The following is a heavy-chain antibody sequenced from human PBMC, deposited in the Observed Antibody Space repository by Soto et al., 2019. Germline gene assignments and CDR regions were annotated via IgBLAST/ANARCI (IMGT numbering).Heavy chain of an antibody. Sequence: QVQLQESGPGLVKPSGTLSLTCDVSGDSISSNIWWTWVRQSPGKGLEWIGEIYHNGRRNDSPSFKSRLTWSLDKSTNELALQLKSVSAADAAVYFCAGTNVLSGGYYSGLDVWGQGTTVTVS. CDR1: GDSISSNIW. D-gene: IGHD3-10*01. CDR2: IYHNGRR. J-gene: IGHJ6*02. CDR3: AGTNVLSGGYYSGLDV. V-gene: IGHV4-4*02.